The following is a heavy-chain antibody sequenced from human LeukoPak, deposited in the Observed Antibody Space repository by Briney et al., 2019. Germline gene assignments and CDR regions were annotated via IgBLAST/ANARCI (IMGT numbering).Heavy chain of an antibody. Sequence: AASVKVSCKASGYTFTSYGISWVRQAPGQGLEWMGWISAYNGNTNYAQKLQGRVTMTTDTSTSTAYMELSSLRSEDTAVYYCARVGGYYDSSGYDYWGQGTLVTVSS. CDR1: GYTFTSYG. D-gene: IGHD3-22*01. J-gene: IGHJ4*02. CDR2: ISAYNGNT. V-gene: IGHV1-18*01. CDR3: ARVGGYYDSSGYDY.